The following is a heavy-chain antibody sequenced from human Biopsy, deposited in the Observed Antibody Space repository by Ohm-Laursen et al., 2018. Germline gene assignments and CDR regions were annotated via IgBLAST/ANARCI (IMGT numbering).Heavy chain of an antibody. Sequence: TLSLTCSVPGGSMTGYEWSWIRLAPGKGLEWIGYIYYSGGTKYNPSLASRVTFSVDMSKSQFPLKLYSVTAADTAAYYCARVEAGTYDALGIWGQGTLVAVSA. V-gene: IGHV4-59*01. CDR1: GGSMTGYE. J-gene: IGHJ3*02. D-gene: IGHD1-26*01. CDR3: ARVEAGTYDALGI. CDR2: IYYSGGT.